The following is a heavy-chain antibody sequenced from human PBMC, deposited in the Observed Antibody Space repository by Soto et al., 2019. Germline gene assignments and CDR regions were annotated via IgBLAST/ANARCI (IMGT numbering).Heavy chain of an antibody. J-gene: IGHJ4*02. CDR2: ISADNGNT. V-gene: IGHV1-18*01. CDR1: GYTFTSYG. Sequence: QVQLVQSGAEVKKPGASVKVSCKASGYTFTSYGISWVRQAPGQGLEWMGWISADNGNTNYAQKLQGRVTMTTDTSTRTAYMELRSLRSADTAVYYCATDRGGYALDYWGQGTLVTVSS. D-gene: IGHD6-25*01. CDR3: ATDRGGYALDY.